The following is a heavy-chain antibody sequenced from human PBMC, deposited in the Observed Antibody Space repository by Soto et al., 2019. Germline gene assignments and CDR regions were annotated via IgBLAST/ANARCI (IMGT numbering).Heavy chain of an antibody. CDR1: GGSISSSNW. D-gene: IGHD5-12*01. V-gene: IGHV4-4*02. CDR2: IYHSWST. Sequence: PSETLSLTCAVSGGSISSSNWWSWVRQPPGKGLEWIGEIYHSWSTNYNPSLKSRVTISVDKSKNQFSLKLSSVTAADTAVYYCARASSGYSGYMSWFDPWGQGTLVTVSS. CDR3: ARASSGYSGYMSWFDP. J-gene: IGHJ5*02.